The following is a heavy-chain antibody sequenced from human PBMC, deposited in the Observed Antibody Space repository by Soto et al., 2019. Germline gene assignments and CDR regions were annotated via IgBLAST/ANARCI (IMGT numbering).Heavy chain of an antibody. J-gene: IGHJ4*02. D-gene: IGHD1-26*01. CDR1: GFTFSSYA. CDR2: ISGSGGST. CDR3: ARRGSGSYYDY. V-gene: IGHV3-23*01. Sequence: EVQLLESGGGLVQPGGSLRLSCAASGFTFSSYAMRWVRQAPGQGLEWVSAISGSGGSTYYADSVKGRFTISRDTSKNSLDLQMNSLKAEDTAVYYCARRGSGSYYDYWGQGTLVTVSS.